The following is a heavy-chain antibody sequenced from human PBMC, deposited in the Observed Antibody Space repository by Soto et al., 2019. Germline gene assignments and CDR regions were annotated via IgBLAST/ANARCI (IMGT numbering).Heavy chain of an antibody. CDR1: GGSFSSYH. V-gene: IGHV4-34*01. Sequence: SETLSLTCAGYGGSFSSYHWSWIRQTPGKGLEWIGEINHLTTTNYNPSLRSRVIISLDTPKNQFSLKLSSVTAADTAVYYCARGYDTALAPIFWGQGILVTVSS. CDR3: ARGYDTALAPIF. J-gene: IGHJ4*02. D-gene: IGHD5-18*01. CDR2: INHLTTT.